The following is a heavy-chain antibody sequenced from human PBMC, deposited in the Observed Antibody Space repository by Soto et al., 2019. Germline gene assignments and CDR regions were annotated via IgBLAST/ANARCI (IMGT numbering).Heavy chain of an antibody. V-gene: IGHV1-18*04. CDR3: ARGGGDYVRYPVDY. CDR2: ISAYNGNT. J-gene: IGHJ4*02. CDR1: GYTFTSYG. D-gene: IGHD2-21*02. Sequence: GASVKVSGKASGYTFTSYGISCVRQAPGQGLEWMGWISAYNGNTNYAQKLQGRVTMTTDTSTSTAYMELRSLRSDDTAVYYCARGGGDYVRYPVDYWGQGTLVTVSS.